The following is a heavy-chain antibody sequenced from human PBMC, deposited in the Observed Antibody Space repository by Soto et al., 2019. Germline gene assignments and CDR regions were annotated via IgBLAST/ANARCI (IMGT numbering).Heavy chain of an antibody. CDR2: ISYDGNHK. D-gene: IGHD3-3*01. CDR3: AKALSDFDFWSGSEFDP. Sequence: PGGSLRLSCAASGITFNSYAMHWVRQAPGKGLEWVALISYDGNHKFYANSVKGRFTISRDSSKSTLFLQMDSLRPEDTAVYYCAKALSDFDFWSGSEFDPWGQGTLVTVSS. V-gene: IGHV3-30*18. CDR1: GITFNSYA. J-gene: IGHJ5*02.